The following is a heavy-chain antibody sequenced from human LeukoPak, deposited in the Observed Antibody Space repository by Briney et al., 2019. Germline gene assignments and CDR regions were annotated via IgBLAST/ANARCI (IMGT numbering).Heavy chain of an antibody. D-gene: IGHD3-22*01. CDR2: IYYNGST. V-gene: IGHV4-59*01. CDR3: AREGSDTSGYIDY. CDR1: GGSINNYF. Sequence: SETLSLTCTVSGGSINNYFWSWIRQPPGKGLEWIGYIYYNGSTNYNPSLKSRVTISVDTSKNQFSPRMNSVTAADTAVYYCAREGSDTSGYIDYWGQGTLLTVSS. J-gene: IGHJ4*02.